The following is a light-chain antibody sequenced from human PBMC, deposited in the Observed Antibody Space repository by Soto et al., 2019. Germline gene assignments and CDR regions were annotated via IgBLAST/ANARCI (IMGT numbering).Light chain of an antibody. J-gene: IGKJ1*01. CDR2: GAS. Sequence: EVVFTQSPGTLSLSPGERATLSCRASQSVSSNYVAWYQQIPGQTPRLLIYGASSRATGIPDRFSGSGSGTDFTLTISXLEPEDFAVYYCQQHGSSPWMFGQGTKV. CDR3: QQHGSSPWM. V-gene: IGKV3-20*01. CDR1: QSVSSNY.